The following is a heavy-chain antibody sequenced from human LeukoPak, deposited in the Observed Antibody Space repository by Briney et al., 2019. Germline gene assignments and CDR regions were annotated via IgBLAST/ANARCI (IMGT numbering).Heavy chain of an antibody. CDR2: ITSTSVST. CDR3: ARESRTGWYVDY. CDR1: AFTFNSYS. D-gene: IGHD6-19*01. V-gene: IGHV3-21*01. J-gene: IGHJ4*02. Sequence: PGGSLRLSCAASAFTFNSYSMSWVRQAPGKGLEWVASITSTSVSTYYADSVKGRFTISRDNAKNSLYLQMNRLSAGDTAVYYCARESRTGWYVDYWGQGTLVTVSS.